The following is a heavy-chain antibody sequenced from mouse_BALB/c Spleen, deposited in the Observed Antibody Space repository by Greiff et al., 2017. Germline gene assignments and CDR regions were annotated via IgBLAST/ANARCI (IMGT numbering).Heavy chain of an antibody. Sequence: EVQLQESGPGLVKPSQSLSLTCSVTGYSITSGYYWNWIRQFPGNKLEWMGYISYDGSNNYNPSLKNRISITRDTSKNQFFLKLNSVTTEDTATYYCARGGYYGSSYGYWGQGTTLTVSS. CDR1: GYSITSGYY. CDR2: ISYDGSN. J-gene: IGHJ2*01. CDR3: ARGGYYGSSYGY. V-gene: IGHV3-6*02. D-gene: IGHD1-1*01.